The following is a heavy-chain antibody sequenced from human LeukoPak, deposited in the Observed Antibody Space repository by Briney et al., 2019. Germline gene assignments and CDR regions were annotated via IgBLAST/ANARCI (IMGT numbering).Heavy chain of an antibody. CDR2: ISYDGSNK. J-gene: IGHJ4*02. CDR1: GFTFSSYA. CDR3: ARAKWFGDPAYLY. V-gene: IGHV3-30-3*01. D-gene: IGHD3-10*01. Sequence: GGSLRLSCAASGFTFSSYAMHWVRQAPGKGLEWVAVISYDGSNKYYADSVKGRFTISRDNSKNTLYLQMNSLRAEDTAVYYCARAKWFGDPAYLYWGQGTLVTVSS.